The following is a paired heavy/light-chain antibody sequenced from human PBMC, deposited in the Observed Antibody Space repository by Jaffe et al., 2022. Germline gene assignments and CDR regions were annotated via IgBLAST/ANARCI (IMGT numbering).Heavy chain of an antibody. V-gene: IGHV1-2*06. CDR3: AMGRADRLYDYTVNWFDP. CDR2: INPNSGGT. Sequence: QVQLVQSGAEVKKPGASVKVSCKASGYTFTGYYMHWVRQAPGQGLEWMGRINPNSGGTNYAQKFQGRVTMTRDTSISTAYMELSRLRSDDTAVYYCAMGRADRLYDYTVNWFDPWGQGTLVTVSS. D-gene: IGHD4-4*01. J-gene: IGHJ5*02. CDR1: GYTFTGYY.
Light chain of an antibody. CDR3: QQYYSTLYT. CDR2: WAS. CDR1: QSVLYSSNNKNY. Sequence: DIVMTQSPDSLAVSLGERATINCKSSQSVLYSSNNKNYLAWYQQKPGQPPKLLIYWASTRESGVPDRFSGSGSGTDFTLTISSLQAEDVAVYYCQQYYSTLYTFGQGTKLEIK. V-gene: IGKV4-1*01. J-gene: IGKJ2*01.